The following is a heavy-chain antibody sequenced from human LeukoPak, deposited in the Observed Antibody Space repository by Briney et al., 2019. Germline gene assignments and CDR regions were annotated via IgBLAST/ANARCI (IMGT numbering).Heavy chain of an antibody. CDR2: ISSSGSTI. D-gene: IGHD3-22*01. CDR3: ARDGDSSGYYDPGY. J-gene: IGHJ4*02. Sequence: GGSLRLSCAASGFTFSSYEMNWVRQAPGKGLEWVSYISSSGSTIYYADSVKGRFTISRDNAKNSLYLQMNSLRAEDTAVYYCARDGDSSGYYDPGYWGQGTLVTVSS. CDR1: GFTFSSYE. V-gene: IGHV3-48*03.